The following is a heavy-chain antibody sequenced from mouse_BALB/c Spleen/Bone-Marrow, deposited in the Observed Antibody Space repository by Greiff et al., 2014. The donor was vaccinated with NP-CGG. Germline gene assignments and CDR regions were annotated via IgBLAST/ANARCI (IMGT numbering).Heavy chain of an antibody. Sequence: EVQLQQSGPELVKPGASVKVSCKASGYVFTSYNVYWVKQSHGKSLEWIGYIEPYNGGTSYNQKFKGKATLTVDKSSSTAYMYLNSLTSEDSAVYYCASGNWAYWGQGTLVTVSA. J-gene: IGHJ3*01. CDR3: ASGNWAY. CDR2: IEPYNGGT. V-gene: IGHV1S135*01. D-gene: IGHD2-1*01. CDR1: GYVFTSYN.